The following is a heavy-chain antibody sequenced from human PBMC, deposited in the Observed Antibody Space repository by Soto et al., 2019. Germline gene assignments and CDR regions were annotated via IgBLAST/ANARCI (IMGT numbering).Heavy chain of an antibody. CDR3: ARDLYYDILTGYSPCLDY. D-gene: IGHD3-9*01. CDR2: FYSSGST. J-gene: IGHJ4*02. V-gene: IGHV4-59*12. Sequence: SETLSLTCTVSGGSISSYYWSWIRQPPGKGLEWIGYFYSSGSTNYNPSLKSRVTISVDTSKNQFSLKLSSVTAADTAVYYCARDLYYDILTGYSPCLDYWGQGTLVTVSS. CDR1: GGSISSYY.